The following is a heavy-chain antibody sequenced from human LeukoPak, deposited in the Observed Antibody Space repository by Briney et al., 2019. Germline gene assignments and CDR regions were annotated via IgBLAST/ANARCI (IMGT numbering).Heavy chain of an antibody. D-gene: IGHD5-18*01. J-gene: IGHJ6*03. V-gene: IGHV3-21*01. CDR2: ISSSSSYI. Sequence: GGSLRLSCAASGFTFSSYSMNWVRQAPGKGLEWVSSISSSSSYIYYADSVKGRFTISRDNAKNSLYLQMNSLRAEDTAVYYCARGGGYSYGATYYYYMDVWAKGPRSPSP. CDR1: GFTFSSYS. CDR3: ARGGGYSYGATYYYYMDV.